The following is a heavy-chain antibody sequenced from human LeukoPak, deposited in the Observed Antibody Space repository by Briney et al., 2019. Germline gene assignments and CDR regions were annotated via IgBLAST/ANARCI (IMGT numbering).Heavy chain of an antibody. Sequence: SETLSLTCTVSGGSISSYYWSWIRQPPGKGLEWIGYIYYSGSTNYNPSLKSRVTISVDTSKNQFSLKLSSVTAADTAVYYCARGARYSYGYVDYWGQGALVTVSS. CDR3: ARGARYSYGYVDY. J-gene: IGHJ4*02. CDR1: GGSISSYY. CDR2: IYYSGST. V-gene: IGHV4-59*12. D-gene: IGHD5-18*01.